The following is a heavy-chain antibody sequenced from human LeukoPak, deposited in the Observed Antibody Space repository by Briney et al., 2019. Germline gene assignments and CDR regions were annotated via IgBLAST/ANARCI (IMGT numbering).Heavy chain of an antibody. V-gene: IGHV1-2*02. Sequence: ASVKVSCKASGGTFSSYAISWVRQAPGQGLEWMGWINPNSGGTNYAQKLQGRVTMTRDTSISTAYMELSRLRSDDTAVYYCARARGLRYFDWLLGYWGQGTLVTVSS. CDR2: INPNSGGT. J-gene: IGHJ4*02. CDR1: GGTFSSYA. D-gene: IGHD3-9*01. CDR3: ARARGLRYFDWLLGY.